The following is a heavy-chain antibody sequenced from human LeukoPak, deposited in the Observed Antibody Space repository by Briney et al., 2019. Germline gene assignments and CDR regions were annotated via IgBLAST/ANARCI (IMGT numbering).Heavy chain of an antibody. CDR3: ARDLWNLYDSSGYYRDFDY. J-gene: IGHJ4*02. CDR2: IGGYDGDR. Sequence: ASVKVSCKASGFSFISYGFSWVRQAPGQGLEWMGWIGGYDGDRHYAQQFQGRVTITTDTSTSTAYMELRSLRSDDTAVYYCARDLWNLYDSSGYYRDFDYWGQGTLVTVSS. CDR1: GFSFISYG. D-gene: IGHD3-22*01. V-gene: IGHV1-18*01.